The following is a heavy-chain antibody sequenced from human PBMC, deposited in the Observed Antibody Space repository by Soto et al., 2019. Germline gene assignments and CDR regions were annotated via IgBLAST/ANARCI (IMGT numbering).Heavy chain of an antibody. D-gene: IGHD5-12*01. V-gene: IGHV4-59*01. CDR2: IHYNGNT. CDR1: GDSISAYS. J-gene: IGHJ4*02. Sequence: PSETLSLTCTVSGDSISAYSWSWVRQPPGKGLEWFGNIHYNGNTKYNPSLKSRVSISVDTSKNQFSLRLISVTAADTAKYFCAREGNLGRWLQPLDFWGQGTLVTVSS. CDR3: AREGNLGRWLQPLDF.